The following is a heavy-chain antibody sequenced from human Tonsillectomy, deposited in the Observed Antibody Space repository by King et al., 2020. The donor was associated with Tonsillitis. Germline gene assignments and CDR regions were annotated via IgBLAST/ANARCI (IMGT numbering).Heavy chain of an antibody. V-gene: IGHV3-23*04. CDR2: ISGSGGST. D-gene: IGHD3-22*01. J-gene: IGHJ4*02. CDR1: GFTFSRYA. Sequence: VQLVESGGGLVQPGGSLRLSCAASGFTFSRYAMSWVRQAPGKGLEWVSAISGSGGSTYYADSVKCRFTISRDNSKNTLYLQMNRLRAEDTAVYDCAHEEAPYYSDSSGAFDYWGQGTLVTVSS. CDR3: AHEEAPYYSDSSGAFDY.